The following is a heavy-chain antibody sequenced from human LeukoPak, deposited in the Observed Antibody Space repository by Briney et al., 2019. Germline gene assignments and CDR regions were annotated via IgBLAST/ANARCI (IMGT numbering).Heavy chain of an antibody. CDR3: ARDDSWNIVATVDY. D-gene: IGHD5-12*01. V-gene: IGHV7-4-1*02. CDR2: INTNTGNP. J-gene: IGHJ4*02. Sequence: ASVKVSCKISGYRFTTYSMNWVRQAPGQGLEWMGWINTNTGNPTYAQGFTGRFVFSLDTSVSTAYLQISSLKAEDTAVYYCARDDSWNIVATVDYWGQGTLVTISS. CDR1: GYRFTTYS.